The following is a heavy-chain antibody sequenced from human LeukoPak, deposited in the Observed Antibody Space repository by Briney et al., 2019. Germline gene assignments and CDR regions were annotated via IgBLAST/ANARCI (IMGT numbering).Heavy chain of an antibody. V-gene: IGHV3-23*01. J-gene: IGHJ4*02. CDR2: TSESGRNT. D-gene: IGHD5-24*01. Sequence: GGSLRLSCAASGFTFSSYAMSWVRQAPGKGLEWVSVTSESGRNTYYADSVKGRFTMSRDNSKNTLYLQMNSLRADDTAVYYCARDHLGYNSIDYWGQGTLVTVSS. CDR1: GFTFSSYA. CDR3: ARDHLGYNSIDY.